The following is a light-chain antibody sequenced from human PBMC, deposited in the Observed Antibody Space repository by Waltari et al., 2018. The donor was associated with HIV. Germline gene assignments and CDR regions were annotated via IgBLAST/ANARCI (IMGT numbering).Light chain of an antibody. V-gene: IGKV1-9*01. CDR2: DAS. CDR1: LGINIY. Sequence: DIHLTQSPSFLSASVGDRVTITCRDSLGINIYLAWYQQNPGKAPKLLIYDASTVQSGVPSRFSGSGSGTEFTLTISSLQPEDFATYYCQQLNGYPRFAGGTRVEVK. J-gene: IGKJ4*01. CDR3: QQLNGYPR.